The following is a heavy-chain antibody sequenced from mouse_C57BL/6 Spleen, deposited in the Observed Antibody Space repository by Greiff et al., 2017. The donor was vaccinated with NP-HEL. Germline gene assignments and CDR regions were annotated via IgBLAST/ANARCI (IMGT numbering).Heavy chain of an antibody. D-gene: IGHD2-5*01. Sequence: EVQRVESGGGLVKPGGSLKLSCAASGFTFSSYTMSWVRQTPEKRLEWVATISGGGGNTYYPDSVKGRFTISRDNAKNTLYLQMSSLRSEDTALYYCARRGYSNYEEYYFDYWGQGTTLTVSS. CDR3: ARRGYSNYEEYYFDY. CDR1: GFTFSSYT. J-gene: IGHJ2*01. CDR2: ISGGGGNT. V-gene: IGHV5-9*01.